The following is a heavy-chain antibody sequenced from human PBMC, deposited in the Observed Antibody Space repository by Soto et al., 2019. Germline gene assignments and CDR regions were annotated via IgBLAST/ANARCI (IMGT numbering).Heavy chain of an antibody. Sequence: SQTLSLTCTVSGGSISSSSYYWGWIRQPPGKGLEWIGSIYYSGSTYYNPSLKSRVTISVDTSKNQFSLKLSSVTAADTAAYYCARHAPRHYDSCAGYLKAGAGGGNDAFDIWGPGTMVTVSS. CDR3: ARHAPRHYDSCAGYLKAGAGGGNDAFDI. V-gene: IGHV4-39*01. J-gene: IGHJ3*02. CDR2: IYYSGST. CDR1: GGSISSSSYY. D-gene: IGHD3-3*01.